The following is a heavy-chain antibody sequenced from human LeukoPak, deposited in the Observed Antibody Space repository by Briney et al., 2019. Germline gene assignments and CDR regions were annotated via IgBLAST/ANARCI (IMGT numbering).Heavy chain of an antibody. CDR2: INHSGST. V-gene: IGHV4-34*01. J-gene: IGHJ3*02. Sequence: SETLSLTCAVYGGSFSGYYWSWIRQPPGKGLEWIGEINHSGSTNYNPSLKSRVTISVDTSKNQFSLKLSSVTAADTAVYYCAREVWVFHAFDIWGQGTMVTVSS. D-gene: IGHD2-21*01. CDR3: AREVWVFHAFDI. CDR1: GGSFSGYY.